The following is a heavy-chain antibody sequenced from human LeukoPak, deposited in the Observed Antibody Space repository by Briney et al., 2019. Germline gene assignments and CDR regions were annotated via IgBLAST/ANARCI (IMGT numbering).Heavy chain of an antibody. Sequence: SETLSLTCTVSGGSISSYYWSWIRQPPGKGLEWIGYIYYSGGTNYNPSLKSRVTISVDTSKNQFSLKLSSVTAADTAVYYCASTDTDAFDIWGQGTMVTVSS. CDR1: GGSISSYY. CDR3: ASTDTDAFDI. V-gene: IGHV4-59*08. CDR2: IYYSGGT. D-gene: IGHD5-18*01. J-gene: IGHJ3*02.